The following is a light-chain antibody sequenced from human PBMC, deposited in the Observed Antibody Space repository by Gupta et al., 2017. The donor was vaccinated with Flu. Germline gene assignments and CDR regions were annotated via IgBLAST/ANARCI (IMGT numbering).Light chain of an antibody. J-gene: IGKJ1*01. CDR3: QQTYKTLLLT. Sequence: SSLSASVGDRVTITCRASQGISNYINWYQKKPGEAPKRLVYRASSLQSGIPSRFSGSGYATEFTLTISSRQPDDCGRYFCQQTYKTLLLTLGHGTRVDIK. CDR1: QGISNY. CDR2: RAS. V-gene: IGKV1-39*01.